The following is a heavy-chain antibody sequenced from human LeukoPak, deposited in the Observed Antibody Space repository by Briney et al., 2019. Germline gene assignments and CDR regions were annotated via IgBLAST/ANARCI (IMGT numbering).Heavy chain of an antibody. D-gene: IGHD6-13*01. CDR1: GVSISSGGYY. J-gene: IGHJ4*02. CDR2: IYYSGST. CDR3: ARGYSSSWYYFDY. V-gene: IGHV4-31*03. Sequence: SETLSLTCTVSGVSISSGGYYWSWIRQHPGKGLEWIGYIYYSGSTYYNPSLKRRVTISVDTSKNQFSLKLSSVTAADTAVYYCARGYSSSWYYFDYWGQGTLVTVSS.